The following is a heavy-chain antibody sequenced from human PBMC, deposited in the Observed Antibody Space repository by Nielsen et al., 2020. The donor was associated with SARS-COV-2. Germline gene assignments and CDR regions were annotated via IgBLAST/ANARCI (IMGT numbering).Heavy chain of an antibody. J-gene: IGHJ6*02. CDR3: ARQGQWLAGGMDV. V-gene: IGHV5-51*01. CDR2: MYPGDADT. Sequence: GESLKISCKGSGYSFTSYWIGWVRQMPGKGLEWMGLMYPGDADTRYSPSFQGQVTISADNSITTAYLQWSSLKASDTAIYYCARQGQWLAGGMDVWGQGTTVTVSS. D-gene: IGHD6-19*01. CDR1: GYSFTSYW.